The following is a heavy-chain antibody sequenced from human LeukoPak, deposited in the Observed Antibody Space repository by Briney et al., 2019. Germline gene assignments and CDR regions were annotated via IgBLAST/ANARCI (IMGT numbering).Heavy chain of an antibody. V-gene: IGHV4-59*01. CDR1: GGSISSYY. J-gene: IGHJ4*02. Sequence: SETLSLTCTVSGGSISSYYWSWIRQPPGKGLEWIGYIYYSGSTNYNPSLKSRVTISVDTSKNQFSLKLSSVTAADTAVYYCARGGQQLSQGYWGQGTLVTVSS. D-gene: IGHD6-13*01. CDR2: IYYSGST. CDR3: ARGGQQLSQGY.